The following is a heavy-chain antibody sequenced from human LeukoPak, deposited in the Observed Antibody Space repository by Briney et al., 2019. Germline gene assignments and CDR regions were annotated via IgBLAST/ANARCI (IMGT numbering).Heavy chain of an antibody. CDR2: INPNSGGT. CDR3: TYCSSTSCYTDIDY. J-gene: IGHJ4*02. Sequence: ASVKVSCKASGYPFTGYYMHWVRQAPGQGLEWMGRINPNSGGTNYAQKFQGRVTMTRDTSISTAYMELSRLRSDDTAVYYCTYCSSTSCYTDIDYWGQGTLVTVSS. D-gene: IGHD2-2*02. CDR1: GYPFTGYY. V-gene: IGHV1-2*06.